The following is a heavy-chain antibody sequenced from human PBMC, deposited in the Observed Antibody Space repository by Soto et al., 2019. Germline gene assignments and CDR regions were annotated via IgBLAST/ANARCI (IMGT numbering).Heavy chain of an antibody. CDR1: GDSISSGNKY. D-gene: IGHD3-22*01. CDR3: ARVRAPFDYYGARCV. J-gene: IGHJ6*02. CDR2: IYSSGST. Sequence: KPSETLSLTCTVSGDSISSGNKYRSWIRQPPGKGLEWIGYIYSSGSTYYNPSLKSRLSISLHTSDNQFSLKFDSVTDADSAVYYCARVRAPFDYYGARCVWRHVTTVTVSS. V-gene: IGHV4-30-4*01.